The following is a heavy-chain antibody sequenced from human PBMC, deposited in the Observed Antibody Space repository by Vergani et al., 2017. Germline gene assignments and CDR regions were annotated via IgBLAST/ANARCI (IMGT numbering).Heavy chain of an antibody. Sequence: EVQLLESGGGLVQPGGSLRLSCAASGFTFSSYAMSWVRQAPGKGLEWVSAISGSGGSTYYADSVKGRFTISRDNAKNSLYLQMNSLRAEDTALYYCARENIAAAGELDAFDIWGQGTMVTVSS. CDR2: ISGSGGST. D-gene: IGHD6-13*01. V-gene: IGHV3-23*01. J-gene: IGHJ3*02. CDR1: GFTFSSYA. CDR3: ARENIAAAGELDAFDI.